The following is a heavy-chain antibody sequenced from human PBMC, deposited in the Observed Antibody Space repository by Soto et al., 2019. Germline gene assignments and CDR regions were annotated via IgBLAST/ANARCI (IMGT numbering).Heavy chain of an antibody. Sequence: SVKVSCKTSGGTFSSYAISWVRQAPGQGLEWMGGIVPIVDTATYAQKFQGRVTITADESTSTAYMELSSLRSEDTAVYYCARAITIAYLEYFQHWGQGTLVTVSS. CDR1: GGTFSSYA. CDR2: IVPIVDTA. CDR3: ARAITIAYLEYFQH. J-gene: IGHJ1*01. D-gene: IGHD3-3*01. V-gene: IGHV1-69*13.